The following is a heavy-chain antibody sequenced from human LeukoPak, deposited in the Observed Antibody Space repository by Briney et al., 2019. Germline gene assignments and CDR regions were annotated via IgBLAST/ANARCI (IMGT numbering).Heavy chain of an antibody. CDR2: ITSTSDTI. V-gene: IGHV3-48*01. CDR1: GFPFSTYS. D-gene: IGHD3-3*01. J-gene: IGHJ6*03. CDR3: AKPQGDFWSGFSHYYMDV. Sequence: GGSLRLSCVTSGFPFSTYSMNWVRQAPGKGLEWLSYITSTSDTIYYADSVKGRFTISRDNAKNSLYLQMNSLRAEDTAIYYCAKPQGDFWSGFSHYYMDVWSKGTTVTVSS.